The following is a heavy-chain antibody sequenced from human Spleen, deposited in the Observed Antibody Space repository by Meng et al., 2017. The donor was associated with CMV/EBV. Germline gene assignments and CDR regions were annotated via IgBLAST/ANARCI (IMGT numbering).Heavy chain of an antibody. CDR3: ASAAYNWFDS. Sequence: GSLRLSCAVSGGSFSHNYWSWIRQPPGKGLEWIGEVNHRGSTNYNPSLVSRVTISVDTSKNQFSLTLSSVTAADTAVYYCASAAYNWFDSWGQGALVTVSS. J-gene: IGHJ5*01. CDR1: GGSFSHNY. CDR2: VNHRGST. V-gene: IGHV4-34*01.